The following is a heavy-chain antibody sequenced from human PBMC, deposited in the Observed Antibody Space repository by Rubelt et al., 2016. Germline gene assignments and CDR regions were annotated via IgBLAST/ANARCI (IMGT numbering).Heavy chain of an antibody. CDR2: IKQDGSEK. D-gene: IGHD6-13*01. CDR3: ALRGDSSSWYVSFFTVFGY. Sequence: WVRQAPGTGLEWVANIKQDGSEKNYVDSVKGRFTISRDNAKNSLYLQMDSLGAGDTAVYYCALRGDSSSWYVSFFTVFGYWGQGTLVTVSS. V-gene: IGHV3-7*01. J-gene: IGHJ4*02.